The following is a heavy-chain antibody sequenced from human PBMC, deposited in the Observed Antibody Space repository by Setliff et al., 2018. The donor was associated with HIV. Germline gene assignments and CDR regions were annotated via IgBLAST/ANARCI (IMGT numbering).Heavy chain of an antibody. CDR1: GSIHSGSYY. J-gene: IGHJ4*02. Sequence: LSLTCSVSGSIHSGSYYWSWIRQPVGKGLGWIGRIYTSGSTDYNPSLKSRVTISVDTSKNHFSLNVSSLTAADTALYFCARLMPNWDYFDYWGQGTQVTVSS. CDR3: ARLMPNWDYFDY. V-gene: IGHV4-61*02. CDR2: IYTSGST. D-gene: IGHD2-2*01.